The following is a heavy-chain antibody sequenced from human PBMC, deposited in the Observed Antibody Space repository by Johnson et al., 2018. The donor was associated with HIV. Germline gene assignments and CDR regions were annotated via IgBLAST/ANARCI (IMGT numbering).Heavy chain of an antibody. J-gene: IGHJ3*02. CDR2: ISWDGESR. CDR3: AKDLGGAHSSPRAFDI. D-gene: IGHD6-13*01. CDR1: TFTFDDYS. Sequence: VQLVESGGGVAQPGGSLRLSCAASTFTFDDYSMHWVRQVPGKGLEWVSLISWDGESRFYADSVKGRFAISRDNSENSLYLQMNSLRAEDTALYFCAKDLGGAHSSPRAFDIWGQGTMVTVSS. V-gene: IGHV3-43*01.